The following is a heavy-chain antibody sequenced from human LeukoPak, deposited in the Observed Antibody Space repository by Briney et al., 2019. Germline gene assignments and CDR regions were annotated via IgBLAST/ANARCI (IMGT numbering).Heavy chain of an antibody. Sequence: GGSLTLSRAASGFTFSSYCMNWVRPAPAKGLAGVASISSSSSYIYYADSVKGRFTISRDNSKNTLYLQMNSLRAEETAVYYWAKDSRLYDSSGYDFDYWGQGTLVTVSS. V-gene: IGHV3-21*03. CDR1: GFTFSSYC. CDR2: ISSSSSYI. J-gene: IGHJ4*02. CDR3: AKDSRLYDSSGYDFDY. D-gene: IGHD3-22*01.